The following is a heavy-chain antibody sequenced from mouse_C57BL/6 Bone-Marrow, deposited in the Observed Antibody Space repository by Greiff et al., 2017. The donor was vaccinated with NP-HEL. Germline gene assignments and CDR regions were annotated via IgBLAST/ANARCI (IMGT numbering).Heavy chain of an antibody. V-gene: IGHV1-82*01. J-gene: IGHJ3*01. D-gene: IGHD3-1*01. CDR2: IYPGDGDT. CDR1: GYAFSSSW. CDR3: ARAQAY. Sequence: VKLQESGPELVKPGASVKISCKASGYAFSSSWMNWVKQRPGKGLEWIGRIYPGDGDTNYNGKFKGKATLTADKSSSTAYMQLSSLTSEDSAVYFCARAQAYWGQGTLVTVSA.